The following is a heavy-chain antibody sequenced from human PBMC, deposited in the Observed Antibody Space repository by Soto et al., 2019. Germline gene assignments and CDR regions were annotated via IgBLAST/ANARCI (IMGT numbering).Heavy chain of an antibody. CDR3: AKDGYSSSWYPNYYYYYGMDV. V-gene: IGHV3-23*01. Sequence: XESLRLSCAASGFTFSSYAMSWVRQAPGKGLEWVSAISGSVGSTYYADSVKGRFTISRDNSKNTLYLQMNSLRAEDTAVYYCAKDGYSSSWYPNYYYYYGMDVWGQGTTVTV. J-gene: IGHJ6*02. CDR2: ISGSVGST. CDR1: GFTFSSYA. D-gene: IGHD6-13*01.